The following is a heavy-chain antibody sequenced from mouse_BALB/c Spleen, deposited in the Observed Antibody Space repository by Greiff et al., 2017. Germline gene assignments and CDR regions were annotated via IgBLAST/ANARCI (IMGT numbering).Heavy chain of an antibody. V-gene: IGHV1-5*01. J-gene: IGHJ3*01. Sequence: DVQLQESGTVLARPGASVKMSCKASGYSFTSYWMHWVKQRPGQGLEWIGAIYPGNSDTSYNQKFKGKAKLTAVTSASTAYMELSSLTNEDSAVYYCTRSGQLGPFAYWGQGTLVTVSA. CDR3: TRSGQLGPFAY. CDR2: IYPGNSDT. CDR1: GYSFTSYW. D-gene: IGHD3-2*01.